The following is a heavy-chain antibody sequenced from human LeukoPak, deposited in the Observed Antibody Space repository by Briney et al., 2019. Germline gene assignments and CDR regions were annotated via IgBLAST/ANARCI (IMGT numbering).Heavy chain of an antibody. CDR3: AIDILTDYYDFDY. CDR2: ISYDGSNK. V-gene: IGHV3-30*03. J-gene: IGHJ4*02. CDR1: GFTFSSYG. D-gene: IGHD3-9*01. Sequence: GGSLRLSCAASGFTFSSYGMHWVRQAPGKGLEWVAVISYDGSNKYYADSVKGRFTISRDNSKNTLYLQMNSLRAEDTAVYYCAIDILTDYYDFDYWGQGTLVTVSS.